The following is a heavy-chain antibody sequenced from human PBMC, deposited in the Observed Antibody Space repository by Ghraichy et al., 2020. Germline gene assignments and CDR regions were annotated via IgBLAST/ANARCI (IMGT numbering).Heavy chain of an antibody. Sequence: SETLSLTCIVSGDSISSSSYYWAWVRQPPGKERDGIRNICDSGNTYDNPYLKGRVTLSADTSKNQFSLDLNSVTAADTAIYYCARLGKYQPVYSLGVWFDHWGQGTLVTVSS. J-gene: IGHJ5*02. CDR3: ARLGKYQPVYSLGVWFDH. D-gene: IGHD2-2*01. CDR2: ICDSGNT. CDR1: GDSISSSSYY. V-gene: IGHV4-39*01.